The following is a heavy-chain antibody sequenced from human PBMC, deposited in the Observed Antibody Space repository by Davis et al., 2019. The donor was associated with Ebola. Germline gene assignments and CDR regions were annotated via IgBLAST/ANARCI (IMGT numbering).Heavy chain of an antibody. J-gene: IGHJ3*02. CDR2: ISGSGGST. CDR3: AKDKNYDFWSGYPHDAFDI. CDR1: GFTFSSYA. V-gene: IGHV3-23*01. Sequence: PGGSLRLSCAASGFTFSSYAMSWVRQAPGKGLEWVSAISGSGGSTYYADAVKGRFTISRDNSKNTLYLQMNSLRAEDTAIYYCAKDKNYDFWSGYPHDAFDIRGQGTMVTVSS. D-gene: IGHD3-3*01.